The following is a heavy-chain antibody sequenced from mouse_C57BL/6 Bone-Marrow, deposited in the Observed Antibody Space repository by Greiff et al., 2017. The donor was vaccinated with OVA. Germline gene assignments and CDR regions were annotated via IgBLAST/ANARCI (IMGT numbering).Heavy chain of an antibody. Sequence: EVKLQESGPGLVKPSQSLSLTCSVTGYSITSGYYRIWIRQFPGNTLEWMGYISYDGSNHYNPSIKNRIYITRDTSKNLFFLKLNSGTTEDTATAYGARRVTPYWYFDVWGTGTTVTVSS. V-gene: IGHV3-6*01. CDR1: GYSITSGYY. CDR2: ISYDGSN. J-gene: IGHJ1*03. D-gene: IGHD2-1*01. CDR3: ARRVTPYWYFDV.